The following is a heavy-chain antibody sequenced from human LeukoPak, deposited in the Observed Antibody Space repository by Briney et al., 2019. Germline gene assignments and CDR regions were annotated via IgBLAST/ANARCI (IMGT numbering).Heavy chain of an antibody. CDR1: GYTFTSYA. Sequence: ASVKVSCKSSGYTFTSYAMNWVRQAPGQGLEWMGWINTNSGNPTYAHGFTGRFVFSLDTPVSTAYLQISSRKAEDTAVYYCARLEYSSPANFDYWGQGTLVTVSS. CDR2: INTNSGNP. D-gene: IGHD5-18*01. V-gene: IGHV7-4-1*02. J-gene: IGHJ4*02. CDR3: ARLEYSSPANFDY.